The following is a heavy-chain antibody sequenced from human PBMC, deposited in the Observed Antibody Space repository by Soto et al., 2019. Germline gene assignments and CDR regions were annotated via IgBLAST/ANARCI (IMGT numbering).Heavy chain of an antibody. CDR2: INPGGSST. CDR1: GFTFSSYW. CDR3: ARVPTGKYGVWNY. J-gene: IGHJ4*02. D-gene: IGHD2-8*01. Sequence: EEQLVESGGGLVQPGGSLRLSCAASGFTFSSYWMHWVRQAPGKGLVWVSRINPGGSSTAYADSVKGRFTNSRDNAKNTLYLQMNSLRGDDTAVYYCARVPTGKYGVWNYWGQGTLVTVSS. V-gene: IGHV3-74*01.